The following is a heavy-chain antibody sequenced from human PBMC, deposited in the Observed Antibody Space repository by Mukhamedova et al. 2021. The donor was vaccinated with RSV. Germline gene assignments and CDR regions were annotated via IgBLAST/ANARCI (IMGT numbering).Heavy chain of an antibody. V-gene: IGHV3-74*01. D-gene: IGHD3-16*02. Sequence: VRQPPGKGLVWVSRINSDGRNTSYADSVKCRFTISRDNTKNTLFLEMTRLTAEDTAVYYCARGVYDYVWGSYCFLDYWGQGTLVP. J-gene: IGHJ4*02. CDR2: INSDGRNT. CDR3: ARGVYDYVWGSYCFLDY.